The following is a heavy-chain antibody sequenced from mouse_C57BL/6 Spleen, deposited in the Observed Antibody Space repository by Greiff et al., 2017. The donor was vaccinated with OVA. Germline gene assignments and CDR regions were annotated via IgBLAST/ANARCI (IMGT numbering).Heavy chain of an antibody. D-gene: IGHD1-1*01. CDR3: ARHYYGSSYFDY. J-gene: IGHJ2*01. V-gene: IGHV5-6*01. CDR1: GFTFSSYG. Sequence: EVQRVESGGDLVKPGGSLKLSCAASGFTFSSYGMSWVRQTPDSVKGRFTISRDNAKNTLYLQMSSLKSEDTAMYYCARHYYGSSYFDYWGQGTTLTVSS.